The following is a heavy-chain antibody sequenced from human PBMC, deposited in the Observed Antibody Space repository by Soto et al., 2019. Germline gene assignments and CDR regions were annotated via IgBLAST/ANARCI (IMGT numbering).Heavy chain of an antibody. V-gene: IGHV3-33*01. Sequence: QVQLVESGGGVVQSGRSLRLSCAASGFTFSSYGMHWVRQAPGKGLEWVAVIWYDGSNKYYADSVKGRFTISRDNSKNTLYLQMNSLRAEDTAVYYCARDIEAGSGSYCDYWGQGTLVTVSS. CDR3: ARDIEAGSGSYCDY. CDR1: GFTFSSYG. D-gene: IGHD3-10*01. CDR2: IWYDGSNK. J-gene: IGHJ4*02.